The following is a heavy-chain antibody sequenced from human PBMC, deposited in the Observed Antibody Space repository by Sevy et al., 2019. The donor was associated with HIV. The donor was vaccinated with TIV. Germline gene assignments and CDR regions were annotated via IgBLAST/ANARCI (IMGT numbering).Heavy chain of an antibody. D-gene: IGHD2-15*01. Sequence: ASVKVSCKVSGYTLTKLSMHWVRQAPGKGLEWMGGFDPEDGETIYAQKFQARFSMTEDRSTDTAYMELSSLRSEDTAVYYCATDPPRYCSGGSCSSYYALDVWGQGTTVTVSS. CDR2: FDPEDGET. J-gene: IGHJ6*02. V-gene: IGHV1-24*01. CDR3: ATDPPRYCSGGSCSSYYALDV. CDR1: GYTLTKLS.